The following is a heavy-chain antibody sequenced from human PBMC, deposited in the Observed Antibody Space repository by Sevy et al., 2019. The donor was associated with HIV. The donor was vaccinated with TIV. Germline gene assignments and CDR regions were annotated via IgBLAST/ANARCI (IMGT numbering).Heavy chain of an antibody. Sequence: GSLRLSCAASGFTFSSYGMHWVRQAPGKGLEWVAFIRYDGSNKYYADSVKGRFTISRDNSKNTLYLQMNSLRAEDTAVYYCAKDGEDYGSGSYYYYYGMDVWGQGTTVTVSS. J-gene: IGHJ6*02. D-gene: IGHD3-10*01. V-gene: IGHV3-30*02. CDR1: GFTFSSYG. CDR2: IRYDGSNK. CDR3: AKDGEDYGSGSYYYYYGMDV.